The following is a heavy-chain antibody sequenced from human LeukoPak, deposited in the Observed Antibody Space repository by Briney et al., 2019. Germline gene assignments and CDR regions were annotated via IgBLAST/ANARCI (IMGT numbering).Heavy chain of an antibody. CDR1: GFTFSSYG. CDR2: IWYDGSNK. J-gene: IGHJ6*02. Sequence: PGRSLRLSCAASGFTFSSYGMHWVRQAPGKGLEWVAVIWYDGSNKYYADSVKGRFTISRDNSKNTLYLQMNSLRAEDTAVYYCARERGGGFFDILTGDYYYGMDVWGQGTTVTVSS. CDR3: ARERGGGFFDILTGDYYYGMDV. V-gene: IGHV3-30*19. D-gene: IGHD3-9*01.